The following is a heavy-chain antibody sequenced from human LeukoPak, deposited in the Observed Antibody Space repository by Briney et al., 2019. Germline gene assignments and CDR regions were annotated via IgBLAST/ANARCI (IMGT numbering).Heavy chain of an antibody. CDR1: GFTFSSHA. J-gene: IGHJ4*02. D-gene: IGHD1-26*01. CDR3: ARDQELLLRH. V-gene: IGHV3-21*01. CDR2: ISSSSSYI. Sequence: PGASLRLSCAASGFTFSSHAMSWVRQAPGKGLEWVSSISSSSSYIYYADSVKGRFTISRDNAKNSLYLQMNSLRAEDTAVYYCARDQELLLRHWGQGTLVTVSS.